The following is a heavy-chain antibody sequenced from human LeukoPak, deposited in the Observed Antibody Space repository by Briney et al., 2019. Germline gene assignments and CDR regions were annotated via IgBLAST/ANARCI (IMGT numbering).Heavy chain of an antibody. Sequence: GGSLRLSCAASGFTFSSYAMSWVRQAPGKGLEWVSYIRSSTTTIYYADSVKGRSTISRDSAKNSLYLQMNSLRDEDTAFYYGARARGRGVTEAMDVWGQGTTVTVSS. CDR1: GFTFSSYA. J-gene: IGHJ6*02. CDR2: IRSSTTTI. CDR3: ARARGRGVTEAMDV. V-gene: IGHV3-48*02. D-gene: IGHD3-10*01.